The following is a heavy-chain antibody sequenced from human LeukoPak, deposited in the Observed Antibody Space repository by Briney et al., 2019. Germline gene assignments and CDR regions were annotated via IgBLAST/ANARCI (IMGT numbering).Heavy chain of an antibody. D-gene: IGHD3-22*01. Sequence: GGSLRLSCAASGFTFSSYSMNWVRQAPGKGLKWVSSISSSSYIYYADSVKGRFTISRDNAKNSLYLQMNSLRAEDTAVYYCARDRDSSGYNIRNSFDYWGQGTLVTVSS. CDR1: GFTFSSYS. J-gene: IGHJ4*02. V-gene: IGHV3-21*01. CDR3: ARDRDSSGYNIRNSFDY. CDR2: ISSSSYI.